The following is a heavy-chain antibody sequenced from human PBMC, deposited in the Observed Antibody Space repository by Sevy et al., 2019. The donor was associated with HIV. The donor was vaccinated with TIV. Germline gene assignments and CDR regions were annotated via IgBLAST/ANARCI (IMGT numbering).Heavy chain of an antibody. CDR2: IGYDGSNK. Sequence: GGSLRLSCTASGCTFRNYGMQWVRQAPGKGLEWMALIGYDGSNKYYADSVNGRFTISRDNSKNTLYMQMNSLRAEDTAVYYCAIARASRGPDRGYYFDYWRQGTLVTVSS. V-gene: IGHV3-33*03. J-gene: IGHJ4*02. CDR1: GCTFRNYG. D-gene: IGHD3-22*01. CDR3: AIARASRGPDRGYYFDY.